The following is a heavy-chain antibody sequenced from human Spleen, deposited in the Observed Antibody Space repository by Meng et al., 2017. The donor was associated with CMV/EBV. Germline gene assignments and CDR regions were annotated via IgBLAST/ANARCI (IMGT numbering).Heavy chain of an antibody. CDR3: ARRHQQLKLDAFDI. V-gene: IGHV1-2*02. J-gene: IGHJ3*02. D-gene: IGHD6-13*01. CDR1: GYSFSGYY. Sequence: FGYSFSGYYMHWVRQTPGQGLEWMGWINPNSGDTNYAQKFQGRVTMTRDTSINTAYMELSSLRSDDTAVYYCARRHQQLKLDAFDIWGQGTMVTVSS. CDR2: INPNSGDT.